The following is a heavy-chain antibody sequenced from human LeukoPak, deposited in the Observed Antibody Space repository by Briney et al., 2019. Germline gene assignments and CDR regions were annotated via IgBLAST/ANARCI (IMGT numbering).Heavy chain of an antibody. CDR3: ARGKRGSGSYIDY. CDR2: IHTTGST. Sequence: SQTLSLTCTVSGGSISSGSYYWSWIRQPAGKGLEWIGHIHTTGSTNYNPSLKSRVTMSVDTSKNQFSLKLSSVTAADTAVYYCARGKRGSGSYIDYWGQGTLVTVSS. V-gene: IGHV4-61*09. D-gene: IGHD3-10*01. J-gene: IGHJ4*02. CDR1: GGSISSGSYY.